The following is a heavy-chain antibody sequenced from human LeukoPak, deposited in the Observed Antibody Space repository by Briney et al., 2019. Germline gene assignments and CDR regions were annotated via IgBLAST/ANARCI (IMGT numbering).Heavy chain of an antibody. D-gene: IGHD2-8*01. CDR2: INSDGSST. J-gene: IGHJ3*02. V-gene: IGHV3-74*01. Sequence: PGGSLRLSCAASGFTFSNYWMHWVRQAPGKGLVWVSRINSDGSSTSYADSVKGRFTISRDNAKNMLYLQMNSLGAEDTAVYYCAVESNVAAAFDIWGQGTLVTVSS. CDR3: AVESNVAAAFDI. CDR1: GFTFSNYW.